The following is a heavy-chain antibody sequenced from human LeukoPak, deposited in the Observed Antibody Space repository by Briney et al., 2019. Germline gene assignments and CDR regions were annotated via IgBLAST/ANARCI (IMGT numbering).Heavy chain of an antibody. Sequence: PGGSLRLSCAASGFTFSSYEVNWVRQAPGKGLEWVSYISSSGSTIYYADSVKGRFTISRDNAKNSLYLQMNSLRAEDTAVYYCARDPSDSSGYYKKKWTKTFDYWGQGTLVTVSS. D-gene: IGHD3-22*01. V-gene: IGHV3-48*03. CDR2: ISSSGSTI. CDR3: ARDPSDSSGYYKKKWTKTFDY. J-gene: IGHJ4*02. CDR1: GFTFSSYE.